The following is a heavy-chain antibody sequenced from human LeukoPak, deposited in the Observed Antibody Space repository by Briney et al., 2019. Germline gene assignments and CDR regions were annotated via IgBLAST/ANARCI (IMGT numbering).Heavy chain of an antibody. Sequence: GGSLRLSCAASGFTFSSYAMSWVRQAPGKGLEWVSAISGGGGSTYYADSVKGRFTISRDNSKNTLYLQMNSLRAEDTAVYYCAKDGGVLGYCSSTSCPLGFDYWGQGTLVTVSS. CDR3: AKDGGVLGYCSSTSCPLGFDY. D-gene: IGHD2-2*01. V-gene: IGHV3-23*01. CDR2: ISGGGGST. CDR1: GFTFSSYA. J-gene: IGHJ4*02.